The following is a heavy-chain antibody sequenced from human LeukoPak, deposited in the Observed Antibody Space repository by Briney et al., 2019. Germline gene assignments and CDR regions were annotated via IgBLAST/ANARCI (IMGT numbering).Heavy chain of an antibody. Sequence: GESLKISCKGSGYSFTSYWIAWVRHMPGKGLEWMGIIYPGDSDTRYSPSFQGQVTISADKSISTAYLQWSSLKASDTAMYYCARGYYDSSGYHDYWGQGTLVTVSS. V-gene: IGHV5-51*01. D-gene: IGHD3-22*01. CDR1: GYSFTSYW. J-gene: IGHJ4*02. CDR3: ARGYYDSSGYHDY. CDR2: IYPGDSDT.